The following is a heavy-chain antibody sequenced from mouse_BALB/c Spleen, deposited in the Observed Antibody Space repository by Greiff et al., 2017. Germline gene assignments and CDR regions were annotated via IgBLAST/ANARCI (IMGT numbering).Heavy chain of an antibody. CDR3: TRSGAPYYYAMDY. V-gene: IGHV1S22*01. CDR2: IYPGSGST. CDR1: GYTFTSYW. D-gene: IGHD4-1*01. J-gene: IGHJ4*01. Sequence: LQQPGSELVRPGASVKLSCKASGYTFTSYWMHWVKQRHGQGLEWIGNIYPGSGSTNYDEKFKSKGTLTVDTSSSTAYMHLSSLTSEDSAVYYCTRSGAPYYYAMDYWGQGTSVTVSS.